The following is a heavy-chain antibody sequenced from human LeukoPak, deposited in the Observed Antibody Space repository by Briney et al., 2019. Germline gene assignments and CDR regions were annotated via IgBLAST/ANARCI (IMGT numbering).Heavy chain of an antibody. J-gene: IGHJ4*02. CDR1: GFTFSSYA. Sequence: GGSLRLSCAASGFTFSSYAMHWVRQAPGKGLEWVAAISDDGNNKYYVDSVKGRFSISRDKSKNTLYLQMNSLRAEDTAVYYCVRGKTYSFDYWGQGTLITASS. CDR2: ISDDGNNK. CDR3: VRGKTYSFDY. V-gene: IGHV3-30*04.